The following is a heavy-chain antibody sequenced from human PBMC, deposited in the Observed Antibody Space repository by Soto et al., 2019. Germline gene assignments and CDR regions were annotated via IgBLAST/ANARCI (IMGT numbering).Heavy chain of an antibody. Sequence: EVQLVESGGGQVKPEGSLRLSCAASGFTLSSYSMSWVRQAPGKGLEWVSSISTSGRTSYYPGSVKGRVTVSRENANNSLFLQMNSLRAEDAAVYYCAGRHCTIGVCPFDYWGRGTLVTVSS. D-gene: IGHD2-8*01. CDR2: ISTSGRTS. J-gene: IGHJ4*02. CDR1: GFTLSSYS. V-gene: IGHV3-21*02. CDR3: AGRHCTIGVCPFDY.